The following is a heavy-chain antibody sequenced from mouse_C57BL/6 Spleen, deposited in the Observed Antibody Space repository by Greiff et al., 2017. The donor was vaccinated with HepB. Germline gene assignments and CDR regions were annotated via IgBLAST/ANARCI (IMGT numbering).Heavy chain of an antibody. CDR2: ISNLAYSI. D-gene: IGHD1-1*01. J-gene: IGHJ4*01. CDR1: GFTFSDYG. V-gene: IGHV5-15*01. Sequence: EVMLVESGGGLVQPGGSLKLSCAASGFTFSDYGMAWVRQAPRKGPEWVAFISNLAYSIYYADTVTGRFTISRENAKNTLYLEMSSLRSEETAMYYCARSYYYGRAMDYWGQGTSVTVSS. CDR3: ARSYYYGRAMDY.